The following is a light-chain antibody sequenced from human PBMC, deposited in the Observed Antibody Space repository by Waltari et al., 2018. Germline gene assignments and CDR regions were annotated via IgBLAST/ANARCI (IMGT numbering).Light chain of an antibody. CDR3: SSYTSSSTFWV. CDR1: SSDVGGYTS. J-gene: IGLJ1*01. Sequence: QSALTQPAPVSGSPGQSITISCTGTSSDVGGYTSVSWSQQHPGKAPKLMIYDVSNRPSGVSNSVSGSKSGNTASLTISGLQAEDEADYYGSSYTSSSTFWVFGTGTKVTVL. V-gene: IGLV2-14*03. CDR2: DVS.